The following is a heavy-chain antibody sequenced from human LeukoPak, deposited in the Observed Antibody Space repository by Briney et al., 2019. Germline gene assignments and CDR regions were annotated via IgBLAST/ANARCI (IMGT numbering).Heavy chain of an antibody. CDR3: TKDPNGDYVGAFDF. Sequence: GRSLRLSCAASGYSFRRYGMHWVRQAPGKGLEWVALISYDGSNKYYADSVKGRFTIARDNSKSTLYLQMNSLRAEDTAVYYCTKDPNGDYVGAFDFWGQGTMVTVSS. D-gene: IGHD4-17*01. CDR1: GYSFRRYG. CDR2: ISYDGSNK. J-gene: IGHJ3*01. V-gene: IGHV3-30*18.